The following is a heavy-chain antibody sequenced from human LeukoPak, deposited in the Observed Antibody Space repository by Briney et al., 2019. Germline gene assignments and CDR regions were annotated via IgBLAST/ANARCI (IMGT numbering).Heavy chain of an antibody. CDR1: GYTLTELS. D-gene: IGHD1-26*01. V-gene: IGHV1-58*02. CDR3: AANDRYSGSYAY. CDR2: IVVGSNKA. J-gene: IGHJ4*02. Sequence: SVKVSCKVSGYTLTELSMHWVRQARGQHLEWMGWIVVGSNKAKYAQKFQERVTITRDTSTNTAYLELSSLRSEDTAVYFCAANDRYSGSYAYWGQGTLVTVSS.